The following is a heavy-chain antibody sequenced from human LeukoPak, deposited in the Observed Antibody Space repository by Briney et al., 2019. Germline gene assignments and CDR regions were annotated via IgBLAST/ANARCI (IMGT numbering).Heavy chain of an antibody. Sequence: GGSLRLSCAASGFTFDDYAMHWVRQAPGKGLEWVSGISWNSGSIGYADSVKGRFTISRDNAKNSLYLQMNSLRAEDTAVYYCARDWQTRSGWPNFWGQGTLVTVSS. V-gene: IGHV3-9*01. D-gene: IGHD6-19*01. CDR1: GFTFDDYA. J-gene: IGHJ4*02. CDR2: ISWNSGSI. CDR3: ARDWQTRSGWPNF.